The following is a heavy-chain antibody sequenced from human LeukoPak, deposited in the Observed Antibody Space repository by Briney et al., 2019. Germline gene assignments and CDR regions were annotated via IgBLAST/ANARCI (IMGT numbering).Heavy chain of an antibody. CDR1: GGSISSSNW. J-gene: IGHJ3*02. CDR3: ARRGGRKQWLPHGGAFDI. V-gene: IGHV4-4*02. CDR2: IYHSGST. Sequence: SGTLSLACAVSGGSISSSNWWSWVRQPPGKGLEWIGEIYHSGSTNYNPSLKSRVTISVDTSKNQFSLKLSSVTAADTAVYYCARRGGRKQWLPHGGAFDIWGQGTMVTVSS. D-gene: IGHD6-19*01.